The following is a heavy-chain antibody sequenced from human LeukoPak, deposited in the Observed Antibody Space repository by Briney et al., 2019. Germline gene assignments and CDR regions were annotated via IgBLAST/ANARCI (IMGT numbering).Heavy chain of an antibody. J-gene: IGHJ5*02. CDR1: GDSVSSNSAG. D-gene: IGHD6-19*01. Sequence: SQTLSLTSAISGDSVSSNSAGWSWVRLSPSRGLEWLGRTYYRSKWYNDYAVSVKSRITTNPDTTKNQFSLQLNSVTPEDTAVYYCARVAVSGTDWFDPWGQGTLVTVSS. V-gene: IGHV6-1*01. CDR2: TYYRSKWYN. CDR3: ARVAVSGTDWFDP.